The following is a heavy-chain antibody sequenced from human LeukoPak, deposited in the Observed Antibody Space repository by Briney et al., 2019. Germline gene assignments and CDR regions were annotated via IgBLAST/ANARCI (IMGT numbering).Heavy chain of an antibody. CDR3: ARGPYDFWSGSPFDY. Sequence: SETLSLTCSVSGGSISSYYWSWIRQPAGKGLEWIGRIYTSGSTNYNPSLKSRVTISVDTSKNQFSLKLSSVTAADTAVYYCARGPYDFWSGSPFDYWGQGTLVTVSS. CDR2: IYTSGST. CDR1: GGSISSYY. J-gene: IGHJ4*02. V-gene: IGHV4-4*07. D-gene: IGHD3-3*01.